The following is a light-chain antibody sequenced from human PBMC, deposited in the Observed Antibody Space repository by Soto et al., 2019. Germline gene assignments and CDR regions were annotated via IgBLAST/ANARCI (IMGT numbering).Light chain of an antibody. CDR3: RLALQTPWT. CDR1: QSLLHSNGYNY. Sequence: DIVMTQSPLSLPVTPGAPASISCRSTQSLLHSNGYNYLDWYLQKPVQSPPLLIYLGSNRASGVPKRVSGSGSDTNCTLKISSVEGEDVGVYYFRLALQTPWTFGQGKKVAI. J-gene: IGKJ1*01. V-gene: IGKV2-28*01. CDR2: LGS.